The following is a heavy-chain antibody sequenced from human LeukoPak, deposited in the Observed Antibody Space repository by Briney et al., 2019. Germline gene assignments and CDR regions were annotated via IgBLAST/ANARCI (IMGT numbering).Heavy chain of an antibody. CDR2: INQDGSEK. CDR3: ARDRSTSGRQY. V-gene: IGHV3-7*01. CDR1: GFTFSSYS. J-gene: IGHJ4*02. Sequence: AGGSLRLSCAGSGFTFSSYSMNWVRQAPGKGLEWVANINQDGSEKHYVDSLKGRFTISRDNAKNSLYLQMNTLRAEDTAVYYCARDRSTSGRQYWGQGTLVTVSS. D-gene: IGHD3-10*01.